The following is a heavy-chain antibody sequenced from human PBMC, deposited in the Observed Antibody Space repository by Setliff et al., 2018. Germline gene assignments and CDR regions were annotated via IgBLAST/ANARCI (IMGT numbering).Heavy chain of an antibody. CDR1: GGSISSGGYY. V-gene: IGHV4-31*03. CDR2: IYYSGST. D-gene: IGHD2-21*01. J-gene: IGHJ5*02. CDR3: ARGRYWFAPNWFDP. Sequence: PSETLSLTCTVSGGSISSGGYYWSWICQHPGKGLEWIGYIYYSGSTYYNPSLKSRVTISVDTSKNQFSLKLSSVTAADTAVYYCARGRYWFAPNWFDPWGQGTLVTVSS.